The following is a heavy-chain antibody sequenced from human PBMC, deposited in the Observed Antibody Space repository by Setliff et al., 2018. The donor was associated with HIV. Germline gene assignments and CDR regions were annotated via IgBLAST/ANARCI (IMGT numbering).Heavy chain of an antibody. CDR1: GFIFSGYT. CDR3: AREGITGTTLHPY. V-gene: IGHV3-21*01. J-gene: IGHJ4*02. CDR2: ISSSGNFI. Sequence: PGGSLRLSCAASGFIFSGYTMVWVRQAPGKGLEWVSSISSSGNFIYYEDSVKGRFTISRDNAKNSLYLQMNTLRAEGTTVYYCAREGITGTTLHPYWGQGTLVTVSS. D-gene: IGHD1-7*01.